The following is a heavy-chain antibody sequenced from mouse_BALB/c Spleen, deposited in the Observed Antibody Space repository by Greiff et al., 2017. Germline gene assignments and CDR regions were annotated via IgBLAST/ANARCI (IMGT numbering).Heavy chain of an antibody. CDR1: GFNIKDTY. J-gene: IGHJ4*01. V-gene: IGHV14-3*02. Sequence: EVQGVESGAELVKPGASVKLSCTASGFNIKDTYMHWVKQRPEQGLEWIGRIDPANGNTKYDPKFQGKATITADTSSNTAYLQLSSLTSEDTAVYYCARQLAYYYAMDYWGQGTSVTVSS. CDR2: IDPANGNT. CDR3: ARQLAYYYAMDY. D-gene: IGHD6-1*01.